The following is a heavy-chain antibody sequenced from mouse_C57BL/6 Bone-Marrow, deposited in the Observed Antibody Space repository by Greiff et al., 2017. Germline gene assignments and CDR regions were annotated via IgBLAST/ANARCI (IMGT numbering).Heavy chain of an antibody. CDR2: IRNKANGYTT. CDR3: ARYIYDYSRYYFDY. J-gene: IGHJ2*01. D-gene: IGHD2-4*01. Sequence: EVKLMESGGGLVQPGGSLSLSCAASGFTFTDYYMSWVRQPPGKALEWLGFIRNKANGYTTEYSASVKGRFTISRDNSQSILYLQMNALRAEDSATYYCARYIYDYSRYYFDYWGQGTTLTVSS. CDR1: GFTFTDYY. V-gene: IGHV7-3*01.